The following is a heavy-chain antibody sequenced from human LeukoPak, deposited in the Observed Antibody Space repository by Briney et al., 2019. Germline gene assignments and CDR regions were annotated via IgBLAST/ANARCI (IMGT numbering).Heavy chain of an antibody. J-gene: IGHJ4*02. V-gene: IGHV3-30-3*01. CDR1: GFTFSSYA. CDR2: ISYDGSNK. CDR3: ARGPHWATFDY. D-gene: IGHD3-16*01. Sequence: GRPLRLSCAASGFTFSSYAMHWVRQAPGKGLEWVAVISYDGSNKYYADSVKGRFTISRDNSKNTLYLQMNSLRAEDTAVYYCARGPHWATFDYWGQGTLVTVSS.